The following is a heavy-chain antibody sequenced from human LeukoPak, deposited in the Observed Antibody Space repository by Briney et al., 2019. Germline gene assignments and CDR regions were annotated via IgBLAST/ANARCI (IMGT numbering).Heavy chain of an antibody. V-gene: IGHV1-69*13. Sequence: SVKVSCTASGGTFSSYAISWVRQAPGQGLEWMGGIIPIFGTANYAQKFQGRVTITADESTSTAYMELSSLRSEDTAVYYCARGNGRITIFGEWLLVAFDIWGQGTMVTVSS. J-gene: IGHJ3*02. CDR2: IIPIFGTA. CDR1: GGTFSSYA. CDR3: ARGNGRITIFGEWLLVAFDI. D-gene: IGHD3-3*01.